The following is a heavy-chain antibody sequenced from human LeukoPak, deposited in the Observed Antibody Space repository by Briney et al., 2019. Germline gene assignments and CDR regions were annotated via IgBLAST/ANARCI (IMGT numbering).Heavy chain of an antibody. J-gene: IGHJ6*03. D-gene: IGHD5-24*01. CDR2: ISGGGGST. Sequence: GGSLTLSCAASQFTFTSYSMTWVRQAPRKGLEWVSAISGGGGSTFYADSVKGRFTISRDNIRNVVFLQMNSLRAEDTAVYYCAKSVGDGDNIYYYFYYMDVWGKGTTVTVS. V-gene: IGHV3-23*01. CDR3: AKSVGDGDNIYYYFYYMDV. CDR1: QFTFTSYS.